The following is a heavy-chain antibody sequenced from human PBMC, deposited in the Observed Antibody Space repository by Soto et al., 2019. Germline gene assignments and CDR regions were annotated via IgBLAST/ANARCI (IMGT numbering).Heavy chain of an antibody. J-gene: IGHJ4*02. CDR3: ASTYYYGSGSYLPTPFDY. D-gene: IGHD3-10*01. CDR1: GGSISSYY. Sequence: QVQLQESGPGLVKPSETLSLTCTVSGGSISSYYWSWIRQPPGKGLEWIGDIYYSGSTNYNPSLKGRVTISVDKTKNQFALKLSSVTAADTAVYYCASTYYYGSGSYLPTPFDYWGQGTLVPVSS. V-gene: IGHV4-59*01. CDR2: IYYSGST.